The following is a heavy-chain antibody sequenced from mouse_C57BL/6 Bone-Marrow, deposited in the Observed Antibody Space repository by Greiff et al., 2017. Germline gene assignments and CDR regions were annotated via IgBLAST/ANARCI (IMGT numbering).Heavy chain of an antibody. Sequence: QVQLQQPGAELVRPGSSVKLSCKASCYTFTSYWMHWVKQRPIQGLEWLCNIDPSDSEPHYHQKFKDKATLTVDKSSSPAYMQLSSLTPEDSAFYYCSRSSGSSYDPYAMDYWGQGTSGTVSS. CDR3: SRSSGSSYDPYAMDY. CDR1: CYTFTSYW. J-gene: IGHJ4*01. CDR2: IDPSDSEP. D-gene: IGHD1-1*01. V-gene: IGHV1-52*01.